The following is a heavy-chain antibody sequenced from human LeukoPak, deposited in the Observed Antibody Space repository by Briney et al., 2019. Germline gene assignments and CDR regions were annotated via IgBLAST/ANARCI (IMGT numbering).Heavy chain of an antibody. Sequence: SETLSLTCAVYGGSFSGYYWSWIRLPPGKGLEWIGEINHSGSTNYNPSLKSRVTISVDTSKNQFSLKLSSVTAADTAVYYCARVWDSSGSYYFDYWGQGTLVTVSS. CDR2: INHSGST. CDR1: GGSFSGYY. D-gene: IGHD3-22*01. J-gene: IGHJ4*02. CDR3: ARVWDSSGSYYFDY. V-gene: IGHV4-34*01.